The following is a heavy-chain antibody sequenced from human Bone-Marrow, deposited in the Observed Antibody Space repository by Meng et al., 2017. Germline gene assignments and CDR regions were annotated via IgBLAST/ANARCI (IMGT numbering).Heavy chain of an antibody. J-gene: IGHJ4*02. CDR2: INPSGGST. D-gene: IGHD3-10*01. Sequence: ASVKVSCKASGYTFTSYYMHWVRQAPGQGLEWMGIINPSGGSTNYAQKFQGRVTITADKSTSTAYMELSSLRSEDTAVYYCARDERAHGSGSYEDYWGQGTLVTVSS. V-gene: IGHV1-46*01. CDR1: GYTFTSYY. CDR3: ARDERAHGSGSYEDY.